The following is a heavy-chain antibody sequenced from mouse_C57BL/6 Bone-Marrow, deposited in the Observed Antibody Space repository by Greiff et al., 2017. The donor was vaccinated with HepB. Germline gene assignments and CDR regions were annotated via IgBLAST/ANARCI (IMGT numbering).Heavy chain of an antibody. D-gene: IGHD2-3*01. CDR3: ARPFYDGYDYFDY. Sequence: QVHVKQSGAELAKPGASVKLSCKASGYTFTSYWMHWVKQRPGQGLEWIGYINPSSGYTKYNQKFKDKATLTADKSSSTAYMQLSSLTYEDSAVYYCARPFYDGYDYFDYWGQGTTLTVSS. CDR1: GYTFTSYW. V-gene: IGHV1-7*01. J-gene: IGHJ2*01. CDR2: INPSSGYT.